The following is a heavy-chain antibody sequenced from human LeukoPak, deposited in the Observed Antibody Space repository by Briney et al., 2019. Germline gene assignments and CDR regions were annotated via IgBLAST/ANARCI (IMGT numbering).Heavy chain of an antibody. CDR2: ISAYNGNT. Sequence: ASVKVSCKASGYTFTSYGISWVRQAPGQGLEWMGWISAYNGNTNYAQKLQGRVTMTTDTSTSTAYMELRSLRSDDTAVYYCARVEYQLLRRVGAFDIWGQGTMVTVSS. D-gene: IGHD2-2*01. CDR1: GYTFTSYG. V-gene: IGHV1-18*01. J-gene: IGHJ3*02. CDR3: ARVEYQLLRRVGAFDI.